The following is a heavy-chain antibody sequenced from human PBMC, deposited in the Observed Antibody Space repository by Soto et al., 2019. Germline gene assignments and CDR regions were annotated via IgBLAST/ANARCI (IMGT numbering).Heavy chain of an antibody. D-gene: IGHD4-4*01. CDR2: ISWSSGSI. CDR1: GFTFSSYA. J-gene: IGHJ6*03. V-gene: IGHV3-23*01. CDR3: AKVSRSNYADYYYYYMDV. Sequence: GGSLRLSCAASGFTFSSYAMSWVRQAPGKGLEWVSAISWSSGSICYADSVKGRFTISRDNAKNSLYLQMNSLRAEDTALYYCAKVSRSNYADYYYYYMDVWGKGTTVTVSS.